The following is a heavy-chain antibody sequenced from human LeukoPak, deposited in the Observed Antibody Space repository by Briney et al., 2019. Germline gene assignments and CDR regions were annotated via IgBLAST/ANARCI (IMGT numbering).Heavy chain of an antibody. V-gene: IGHV3-23*01. D-gene: IGHD3-10*01. CDR3: ARAGVDHYGSGTYYLMYYFDH. CDR1: GFTFSSYA. J-gene: IGHJ4*02. CDR2: ISSSGGST. Sequence: GGSLRLSCAASGFTFSSYAMSWVRQAPGKGLEWVSAISSSGGSTYYADSVKGRFTISRDNSKNTLYLQMNSLRAEDTAVYFCARAGVDHYGSGTYYLMYYFDHWGQGALVTVSS.